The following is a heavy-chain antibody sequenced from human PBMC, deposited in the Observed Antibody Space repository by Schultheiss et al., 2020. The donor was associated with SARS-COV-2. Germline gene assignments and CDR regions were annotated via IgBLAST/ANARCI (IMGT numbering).Heavy chain of an antibody. CDR3: ARTYCSSTSCLYGYYYYYMDV. Sequence: SQTLSLTCTVSGGSISSYYWSWIRQPPGKGLEWIGYFYYSGNTNYNPSLKSRVTISVDTSKNQFSLKVSYVTAADSGVHYCARTYCSSTSCLYGYYYYYMDVWGKGTTVTVSS. J-gene: IGHJ6*03. CDR2: FYYSGNT. D-gene: IGHD2-2*01. CDR1: GGSISSYY. V-gene: IGHV4-59*08.